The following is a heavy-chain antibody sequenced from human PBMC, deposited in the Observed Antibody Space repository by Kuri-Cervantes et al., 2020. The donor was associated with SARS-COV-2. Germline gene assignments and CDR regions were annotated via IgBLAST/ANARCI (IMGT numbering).Heavy chain of an antibody. CDR3: ARDWPYYYYMDV. CDR1: GFTFSSYA. Sequence: GESLKISCAASGFTFSSYAMSWVRQAPGKGLEWVAVISYDGSNKYYADSVKGRFTISRDNSKNTLYLQMNSLRAEDTAVYYCARDWPYYYYMDVWGKGTTVTVSS. J-gene: IGHJ6*03. CDR2: ISYDGSNK. V-gene: IGHV3-30-3*01.